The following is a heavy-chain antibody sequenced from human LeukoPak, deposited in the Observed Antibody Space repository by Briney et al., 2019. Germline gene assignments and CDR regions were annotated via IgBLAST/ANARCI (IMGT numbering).Heavy chain of an antibody. CDR2: INPNSGGT. Sequence: ASVKVSCKASGYTFTGYYMFWVRQAPGQGLEWMGWINPNSGGTNYAQKFQGRVTMTRDTSISTAYMELSRLRSDDMAVYYCARVPGSSGYYDGPDSWGQGTLVTVSS. CDR3: ARVPGSSGYYDGPDS. J-gene: IGHJ4*02. V-gene: IGHV1-2*02. D-gene: IGHD3-3*01. CDR1: GYTFTGYY.